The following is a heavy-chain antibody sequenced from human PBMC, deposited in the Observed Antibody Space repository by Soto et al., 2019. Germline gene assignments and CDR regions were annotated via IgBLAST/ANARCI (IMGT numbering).Heavy chain of an antibody. J-gene: IGHJ3*01. CDR2: INHSGSI. Sequence: QVQLQQWGAGLLKPSETLSLTCGVYGGSFSGYSWSWIRQPPGKGLEGIGEINHSGSIYYNPSLQSRVTISGETSNNSFSLILTSVTAADTAIYYCARNRAFDVWGQGTRVTVSS. CDR1: GGSFSGYS. CDR3: ARNRAFDV. V-gene: IGHV4-34*01.